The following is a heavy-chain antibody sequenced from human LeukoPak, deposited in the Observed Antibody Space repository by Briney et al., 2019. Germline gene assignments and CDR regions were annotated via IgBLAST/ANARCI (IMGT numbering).Heavy chain of an antibody. CDR2: ISSSCSYI. J-gene: IGHJ4*02. CDR3: ARDRGPYCSGGSCLRSFDY. CDR1: GFTFSSYS. Sequence: GGSLRLSCAASGFTFSSYSMNWVRQAPGKGLEWVSSISSSCSYIYYADSVKGRFTISRDNAKNSLYLQMNSLRAEDTAVYYCARDRGPYCSGGSCLRSFDYWGQGTLATVSS. V-gene: IGHV3-21*01. D-gene: IGHD2-15*01.